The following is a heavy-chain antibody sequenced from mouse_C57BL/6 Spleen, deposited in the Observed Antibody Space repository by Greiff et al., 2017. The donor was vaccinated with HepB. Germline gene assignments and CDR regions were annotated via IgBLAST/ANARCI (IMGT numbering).Heavy chain of an antibody. Sequence: QVQLKQSGAELVRPGASVKLSCKASGYTFTDYYINWVKQRPGQGLEWIARIYPGSGNTYYNEKFKGKATLTAEKSSSTAYMQLSSLTSEDSAVYFCAREVNWDAFDYWGQGNTLTVSS. V-gene: IGHV1-76*01. CDR3: AREVNWDAFDY. D-gene: IGHD4-1*01. CDR2: IYPGSGNT. CDR1: GYTFTDYY. J-gene: IGHJ2*01.